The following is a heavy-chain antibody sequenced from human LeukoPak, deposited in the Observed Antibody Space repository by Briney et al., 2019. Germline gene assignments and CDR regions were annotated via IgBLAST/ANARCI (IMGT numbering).Heavy chain of an antibody. CDR3: TIIPNVILFTHYFEY. D-gene: IGHD2-21*01. CDR1: GGVFTTYA. Sequence: ASVTVSCKASGGVFTTYAISWVRQAPGQGLEWMGSIIPFLGTTNYAQKFQGRVTITADEPTRTAYMELTYVRSDDTAVYYCTIIPNVILFTHYFEYWGQGTLVTVSS. V-gene: IGHV1-69*11. J-gene: IGHJ4*02. CDR2: IIPFLGTT.